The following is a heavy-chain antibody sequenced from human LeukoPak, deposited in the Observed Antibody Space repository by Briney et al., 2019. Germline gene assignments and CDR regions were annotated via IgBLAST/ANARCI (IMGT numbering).Heavy chain of an antibody. CDR2: IWYDGSNK. D-gene: IGHD4-11*01. Sequence: GGSLRLSCAASGFTFSSYGMHWVRQAPGKGLEWVAVIWYDGSNKYYADSVKGRFTISRDNSKNTLYLQMNSLRAEDTAVYYCARVMTTKNYYYYYGMDVWGQGTTVTVSS. J-gene: IGHJ6*02. V-gene: IGHV3-33*01. CDR1: GFTFSSYG. CDR3: ARVMTTKNYYYYYGMDV.